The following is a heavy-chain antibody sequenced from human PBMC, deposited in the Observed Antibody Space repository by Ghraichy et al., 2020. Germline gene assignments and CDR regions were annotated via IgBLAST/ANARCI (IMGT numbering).Heavy chain of an antibody. CDR2: IKQDGGEK. D-gene: IGHD6-13*01. V-gene: IGHV3-7*01. CDR1: GFTFSSYW. J-gene: IGHJ4*02. CDR3: AREKQPGGAAAGTGY. Sequence: LSLTCEAFGFTFSSYWMNWVRQAPGKGLEWVANIKQDGGEKYYVDSVNGRFTISRDNAKNSLYLQMNSLRAEDTAVYYCAREKQPGGAAAGTGYWGQGTLVTVSS.